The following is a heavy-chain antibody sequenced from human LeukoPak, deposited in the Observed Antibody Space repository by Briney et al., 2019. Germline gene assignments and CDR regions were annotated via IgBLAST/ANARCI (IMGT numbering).Heavy chain of an antibody. J-gene: IGHJ5*02. D-gene: IGHD5-18*01. CDR1: GGSISSSIYY. CDR2: IYYSGST. V-gene: IGHV4-39*07. CDR3: ARQLWLGWFDP. Sequence: SETLSPTCTVSGGSISSSIYYWGWIRQPPGKGLEWIGSIYYSGSTYYNPSLKSRVTISVDTSKNQFSLKLSSVTAADTAVYYCARQLWLGWFDPWGQGTLVTVSS.